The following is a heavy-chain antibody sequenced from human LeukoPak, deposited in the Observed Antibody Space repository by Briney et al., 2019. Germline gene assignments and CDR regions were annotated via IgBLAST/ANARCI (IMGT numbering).Heavy chain of an antibody. V-gene: IGHV3-66*02. CDR2: IYSGGST. J-gene: IGHJ3*02. CDR3: ASNRLTVDAFDI. D-gene: IGHD1-14*01. CDR1: GFTVSSNY. Sequence: GGSLRLSCAASGFTVSSNYMSWVRQAPGKGLEWVSVIYSGGSTYYADSVKGRFTISRDNSKNTLYLQMNSLRAEDTAVYYCASNRLTVDAFDIWGQGTMVTVSS.